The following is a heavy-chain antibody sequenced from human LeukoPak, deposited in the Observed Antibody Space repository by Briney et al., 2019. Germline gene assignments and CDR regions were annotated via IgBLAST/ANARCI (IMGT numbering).Heavy chain of an antibody. J-gene: IGHJ5*02. CDR2: IYYSGST. CDR3: ASNPGGIAAAGDENWFDP. V-gene: IGHV4-31*03. D-gene: IGHD6-13*01. Sequence: PSETLSLTCTVSGGSISSGGYYWSWIRQHPGKGLEWIGYIYYSGSTYYNPSLKSRVTISVDTSKNQFSLKLSSVTAADTAVYYCASNPGGIAAAGDENWFDPWGQGTLVTVSS. CDR1: GGSISSGGYY.